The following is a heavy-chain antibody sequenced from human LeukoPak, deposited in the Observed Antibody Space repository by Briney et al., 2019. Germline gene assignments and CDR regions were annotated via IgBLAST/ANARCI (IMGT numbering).Heavy chain of an antibody. D-gene: IGHD3-10*01. CDR2: IYYSGNT. CDR3: AVEVRGVIRGPFDY. V-gene: IGHV4-39*01. CDR1: GVSIRSSNSY. Sequence: PSETLSLTCTVSGVSIRSSNSYWGWIRQPPGKGLEWIGSIYYSGNTYYNASLKSQVSISIDTSKNQFSLKLTSVTAADTAVYYCAVEVRGVIRGPFDYWGQGTLVTVSS. J-gene: IGHJ4*02.